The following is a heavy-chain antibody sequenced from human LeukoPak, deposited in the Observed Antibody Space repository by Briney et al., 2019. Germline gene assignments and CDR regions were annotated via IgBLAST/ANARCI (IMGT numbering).Heavy chain of an antibody. V-gene: IGHV4-34*01. CDR2: INHSGST. Sequence: SETLSLICAVYSGSFSGYYWSWIRQPPGTGLEWIGEINHSGSTNYNPSLKSRVTISVDTSKNQFSLKLSSVTAADTAVYYCARGLYGSGSYYFWGHTDYFDYWGQGTLVTVSS. J-gene: IGHJ4*02. D-gene: IGHD3-10*01. CDR1: SGSFSGYY. CDR3: ARGLYGSGSYYFWGHTDYFDY.